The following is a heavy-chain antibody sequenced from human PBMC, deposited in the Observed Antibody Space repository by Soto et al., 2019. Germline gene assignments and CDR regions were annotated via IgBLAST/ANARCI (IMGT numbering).Heavy chain of an antibody. CDR3: ARPRGGSGTWWVDP. CDR1: GGSISNRSYY. Sequence: QLQLQESGPGLVKPSETLSLTCTVSGGSISNRSYYWGWIRQPPGKGLEWIASIYYTGITYYNASLKNRVTMSLDTSKNQFSLKLSSVTAADTAVYYCARPRGGSGTWWVDPWGQGTLVTVSS. J-gene: IGHJ5*02. CDR2: IYYTGIT. V-gene: IGHV4-39*01. D-gene: IGHD3-10*01.